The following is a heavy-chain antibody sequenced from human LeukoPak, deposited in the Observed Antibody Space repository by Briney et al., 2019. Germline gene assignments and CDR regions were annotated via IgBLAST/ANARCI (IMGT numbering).Heavy chain of an antibody. D-gene: IGHD4-17*01. Sequence: ASVKVSCKASGYTFISYYMHWLRQAPGQGLEWMGIINPSGDSTNYAQKFQGRLTMTRDTSTSTVYMDLSSLRSEDTAVYYCARASDYGDYVDYWGQGTLVTVSS. CDR1: GYTFISYY. J-gene: IGHJ4*02. V-gene: IGHV1-46*01. CDR3: ARASDYGDYVDY. CDR2: INPSGDST.